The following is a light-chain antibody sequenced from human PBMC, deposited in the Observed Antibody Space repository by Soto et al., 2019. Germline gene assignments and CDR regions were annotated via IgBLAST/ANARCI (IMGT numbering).Light chain of an antibody. CDR1: QSVSSN. J-gene: IGKJ1*01. Sequence: EIVMTQSPATLSVSPGERATLSCRASQSVSSNLAWYQQKPGQAPRLLIYGASTRATGIPARFSGSGSGTEFTLTISSLQYEHFAVYYCQQYNNWPQKFGQGTKVDIK. V-gene: IGKV3-15*01. CDR3: QQYNNWPQK. CDR2: GAS.